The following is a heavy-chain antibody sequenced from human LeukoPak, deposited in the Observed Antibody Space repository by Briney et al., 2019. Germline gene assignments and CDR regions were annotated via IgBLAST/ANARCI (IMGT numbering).Heavy chain of an antibody. D-gene: IGHD1-26*01. CDR3: AKDEGSGSPGDYFDY. Sequence: PGGSLRLSCAASGFTFSSYAMHWVRQAPGKGLEWVAVISYDGSNKYYADSVKGRFTISRDNSKNTLYLQMNSLRAEDTAVYYCAKDEGSGSPGDYFDYWGQGTLVTVSS. J-gene: IGHJ4*02. CDR2: ISYDGSNK. V-gene: IGHV3-30-3*01. CDR1: GFTFSSYA.